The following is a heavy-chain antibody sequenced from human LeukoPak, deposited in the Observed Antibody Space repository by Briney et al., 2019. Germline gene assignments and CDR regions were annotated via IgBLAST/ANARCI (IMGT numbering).Heavy chain of an antibody. Sequence: PGGSLRLSCAASGFTFDDYAMHWVRQAPGKGLEWVSGISWNSGSRGYADSVKGRFTISRDNAKNSLYLQMNSLRDEDTALYYCAKRGDPYYTSGQYGMDVWGQGTTVTVSS. J-gene: IGHJ6*02. V-gene: IGHV3-9*01. D-gene: IGHD3-10*01. CDR2: ISWNSGSR. CDR1: GFTFDDYA. CDR3: AKRGDPYYTSGQYGMDV.